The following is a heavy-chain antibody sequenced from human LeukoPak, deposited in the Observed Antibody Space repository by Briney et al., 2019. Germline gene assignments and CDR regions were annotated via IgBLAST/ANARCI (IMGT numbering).Heavy chain of an antibody. V-gene: IGHV1-24*01. J-gene: IGHJ6*02. CDR1: GYTLTELA. Sequence: ASVKVSCKVSGYTLTELAMHWARQAPGKGLEWMGFFDPEDGETIYAQKFQGRVTMTEDTSTDTAYMELSSLTSEDTAVYYCASFVMILRYYGLDVWGQGTTVTVSS. CDR3: ASFVMILRYYGLDV. CDR2: FDPEDGET. D-gene: IGHD3-16*01.